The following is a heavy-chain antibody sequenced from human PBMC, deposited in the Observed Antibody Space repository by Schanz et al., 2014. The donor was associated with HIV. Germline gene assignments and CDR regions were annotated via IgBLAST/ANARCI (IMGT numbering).Heavy chain of an antibody. CDR1: GFTFSDYS. CDR2: ISHNGTNK. CDR3: VKGERIGYRIEVTGPTFDY. V-gene: IGHV3-30-3*01. J-gene: IGHJ4*02. D-gene: IGHD3-22*01. Sequence: QVQLVESGGGVVQPGRSLRLSCAASGFTFSDYSMHWVRQAPGKALEWVAAISHNGTNKFYAGSVKDRFTISRDNAKNTLYVQIRSLRNEDTAVYYCVKGERIGYRIEVTGPTFDYWGQGTLVTVSS.